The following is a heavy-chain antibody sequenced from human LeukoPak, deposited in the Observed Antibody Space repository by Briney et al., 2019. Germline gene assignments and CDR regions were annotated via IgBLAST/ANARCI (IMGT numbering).Heavy chain of an antibody. Sequence: SVKVSCKASGGTFSSYAISWVQQAPGQGLEWMGGIIPIFGTANYAQKFQGRVTITADESTSTAYMELSSLRSEDTAVYYCARRNPSSGWYYFDYWGQGTLVTVSS. CDR2: IIPIFGTA. V-gene: IGHV1-69*13. J-gene: IGHJ4*02. CDR3: ARRNPSSGWYYFDY. CDR1: GGTFSSYA. D-gene: IGHD6-19*01.